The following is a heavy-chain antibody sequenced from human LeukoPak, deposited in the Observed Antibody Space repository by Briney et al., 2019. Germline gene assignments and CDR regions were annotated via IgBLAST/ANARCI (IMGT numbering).Heavy chain of an antibody. CDR3: AMGVGAPEDLAVAADFDY. CDR1: GYTFTNYA. V-gene: IGHV1-69*06. Sequence: GASVKVSCKASGYTFTNYAMNWVRQAPGQGLEWMGGIIPIFGTANYAQKFQGRVTITADKSTSTAYMELSSLRSEDTAVYYCAMGVGAPEDLAVAADFDYWGQGTLVTVSS. J-gene: IGHJ4*02. D-gene: IGHD6-19*01. CDR2: IIPIFGTA.